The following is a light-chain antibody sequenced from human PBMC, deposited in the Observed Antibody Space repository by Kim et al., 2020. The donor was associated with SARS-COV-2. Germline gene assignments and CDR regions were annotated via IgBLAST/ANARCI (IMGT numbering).Light chain of an antibody. J-gene: IGKJ3*01. CDR1: QSISSQ. CDR3: QQSYITPFT. CDR2: AAS. V-gene: IGKV1-39*01. Sequence: ASVRDRVTITCRTTQSISSQLTWYQQKPGRAPKLLTSAASTLQGGVPSRFSGSGSETDFTITISSLQPEDFATHFCQQSYITPFTLGPGTKVDI.